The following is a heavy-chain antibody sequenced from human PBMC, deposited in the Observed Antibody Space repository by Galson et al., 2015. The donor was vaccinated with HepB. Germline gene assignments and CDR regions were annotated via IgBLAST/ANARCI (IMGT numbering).Heavy chain of an antibody. V-gene: IGHV3-30*18. J-gene: IGHJ6*02. CDR1: GFTFSSYG. D-gene: IGHD2-21*01. CDR3: AKDRFVVVPKGGMDV. CDR2: ISYDGSNK. Sequence: SLRLSCAASGFTFSSYGMHWVRQAPGKGLEWVAVISYDGSNKYYADSVKGRFTISRDNSKNTLYLQMNSLRAEDTAVYYCAKDRFVVVPKGGMDVWGQGTTVTVSS.